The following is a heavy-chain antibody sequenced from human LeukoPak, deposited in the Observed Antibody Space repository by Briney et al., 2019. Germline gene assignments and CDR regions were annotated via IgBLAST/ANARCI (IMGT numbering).Heavy chain of an antibody. D-gene: IGHD3-22*01. CDR1: GFTFSDYY. Sequence: GGSLRLSCAASGFTFSDYYMSWIRQAPGKGLEWVSYISSSGSTIYYADSVKGRSTISRDNAKNSLYLQMNSLRAEDTAVYYCARLSYYYDSSGPPSGAFDIWGQGTMVTVSS. CDR2: ISSSGSTI. J-gene: IGHJ3*02. V-gene: IGHV3-11*01. CDR3: ARLSYYYDSSGPPSGAFDI.